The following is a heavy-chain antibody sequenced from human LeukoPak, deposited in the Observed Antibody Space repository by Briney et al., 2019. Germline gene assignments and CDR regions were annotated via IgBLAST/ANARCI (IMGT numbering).Heavy chain of an antibody. CDR2: IRYDGSNK. CDR3: AKEESIVVVVAATTDY. J-gene: IGHJ4*02. V-gene: IGHV3-30*02. D-gene: IGHD2-15*01. CDR1: GFTFSSYG. Sequence: GGSLRLFCAPSGFTFSSYGMHWPPQAPGKGLEGVAFIRYDGSNKYYADSVKGRFTISRDNSKNTLYLQMNSLRAEDTAVYYCAKEESIVVVVAATTDYWGQGTLVTVSS.